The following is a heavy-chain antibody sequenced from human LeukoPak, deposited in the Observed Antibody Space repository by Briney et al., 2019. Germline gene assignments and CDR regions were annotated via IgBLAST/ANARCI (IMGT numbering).Heavy chain of an antibody. V-gene: IGHV3-23*01. CDR1: GFTFSSYA. Sequence: GGSLRLSCAASGFTFSSYAMSWVRQAPGKGLEWVSAISGSGGSTYYADSVEGRFTISRDNSKNTLYLQMNSLRVEDTAVYYCARDLKYYFGTSGYPGYFFDYWGQGTLVTVSS. J-gene: IGHJ4*02. D-gene: IGHD3-22*01. CDR2: ISGSGGST. CDR3: ARDLKYYFGTSGYPGYFFDY.